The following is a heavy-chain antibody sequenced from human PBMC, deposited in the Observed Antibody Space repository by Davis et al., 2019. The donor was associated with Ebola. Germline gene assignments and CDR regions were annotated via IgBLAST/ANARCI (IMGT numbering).Heavy chain of an antibody. Sequence: SETLSLTCTVSGGSINFHYWSWIRQPPGKGLEWIGYIYYSGSTNYNPSLKSRVTISVDTSKNQFSLKLSSVTAADTAVYYCARLDYGGNPDYWGQGTLVTVSS. D-gene: IGHD4-23*01. J-gene: IGHJ4*02. CDR1: GGSINFHY. CDR2: IYYSGST. V-gene: IGHV4-59*08. CDR3: ARLDYGGNPDY.